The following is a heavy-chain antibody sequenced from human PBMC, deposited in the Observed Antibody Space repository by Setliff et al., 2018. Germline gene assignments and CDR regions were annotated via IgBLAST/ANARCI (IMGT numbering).Heavy chain of an antibody. V-gene: IGHV1-3*01. CDR3: ARMSTSGPHYDY. Sequence: ASVKVSCKASGYTLSNSILSWVRQAPGQGLEWVGWIHAGSSNTLYSQRFQDRITISRDTSATTVHMELSSLRSDDTAVYYCARMSTSGPHYDYWGQGTLVTVSS. J-gene: IGHJ4*02. CDR1: GYTLSNSI. D-gene: IGHD2-8*02. CDR2: IHAGSSNT.